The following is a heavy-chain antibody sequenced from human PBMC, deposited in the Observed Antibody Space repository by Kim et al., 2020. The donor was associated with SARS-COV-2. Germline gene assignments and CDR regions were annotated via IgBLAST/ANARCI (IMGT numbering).Heavy chain of an antibody. J-gene: IGHJ4*02. D-gene: IGHD3-3*01. CDR1: GFTFSDYY. CDR2: ISSSGSTI. CDR3: ASPGRPRDSRYYFDY. Sequence: GGSLRLSCAASGFTFSDYYMSWIRQAPGKGLEWVSYISSSGSTIYYADSVKGRFTISRDNAKNSLYLQMNSLRAEDTAVYYCASPGRPRDSRYYFDYWGQGTLVTVSS. V-gene: IGHV3-11*04.